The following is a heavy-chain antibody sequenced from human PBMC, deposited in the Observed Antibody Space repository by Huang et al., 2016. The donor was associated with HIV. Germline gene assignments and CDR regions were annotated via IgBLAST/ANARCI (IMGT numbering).Heavy chain of an antibody. D-gene: IGHD5-12*01. CDR3: TRDGVAPDEEFDY. CDR1: GYAFADYF. V-gene: IGHV1-2*02. CDR2: VNPNNGAT. J-gene: IGHJ4*02. Sequence: QVQLVQSGAEVKKPGASVKVSCKPSGYAFADYFIHWVRQAPGQGLEWMGWVNPNNGATNYDQKFLGRLTVTGDTSRRTSYMELSGLTSDDTAKYYCTRDGVAPDEEFDYWGQGTVIIVSS.